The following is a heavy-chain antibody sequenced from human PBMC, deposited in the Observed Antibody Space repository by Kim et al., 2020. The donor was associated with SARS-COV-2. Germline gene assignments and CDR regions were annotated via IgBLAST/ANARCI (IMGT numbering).Heavy chain of an antibody. D-gene: IGHD3-10*01. CDR1: GFTFSSYS. CDR3: ARDVETPWFGADEGFDY. Sequence: GGSLRLSCAASGFTFSSYSMNWVRQAPGKGLEWVSYISSSSSTIYYADSVKGRFTISRDNAKNSLYLQMNSLRDEDTAVYYCARDVETPWFGADEGFDYWGQGTLVTVSS. V-gene: IGHV3-48*02. J-gene: IGHJ4*02. CDR2: ISSSSSTI.